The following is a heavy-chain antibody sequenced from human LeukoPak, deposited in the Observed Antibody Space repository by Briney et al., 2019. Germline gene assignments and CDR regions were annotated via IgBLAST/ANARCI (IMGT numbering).Heavy chain of an antibody. V-gene: IGHV4-34*01. J-gene: IGHJ5*02. D-gene: IGHD2-8*01. Sequence: PSETLSLTCAVYGGSFSGYYWSWIRQPPGKGLEWIGEINHSGSTNYYPSLKSRVTISVDTSKNQFSLKLSSVTAADTAVYYCARDLDCTNGVCFSFDPWGQGTLVTVSS. CDR3: ARDLDCTNGVCFSFDP. CDR2: INHSGST. CDR1: GGSFSGYY.